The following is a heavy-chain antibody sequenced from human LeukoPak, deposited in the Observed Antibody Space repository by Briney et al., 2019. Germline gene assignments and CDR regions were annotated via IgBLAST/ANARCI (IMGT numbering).Heavy chain of an antibody. CDR2: LEYDGTS. CDR3: AKRGFRAPSGDDVLESLHL. Sequence: SGGSLRLSCAASGFTFNVYWMSWVRQTPGKGLEWVAFLEYDGTSNYLDSVKGRFTISRDNSESTLYLQMNSLQVEDTAIYYCAKRGFRAPSGDDVLESLHLWGQGTLVTVSS. CDR1: GFTFNVYW. V-gene: IGHV3-30*02. J-gene: IGHJ1*01. D-gene: IGHD2-21*01.